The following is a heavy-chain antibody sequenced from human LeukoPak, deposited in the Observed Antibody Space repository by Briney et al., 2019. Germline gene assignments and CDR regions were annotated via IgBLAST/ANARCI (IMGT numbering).Heavy chain of an antibody. CDR2: ISSSSSTI. J-gene: IGHJ6*02. CDR1: GFTFSSYS. V-gene: IGHV3-48*01. D-gene: IGHD6-19*01. CDR3: ARDRSSGNYYYYGMDV. Sequence: GGSLRLSCAASGFTFSSYSMNWVRQAPGKGLEWVSYISSSSSTIYYADSVKGRFTISRDNAKNSLYLQMNSLRAEDTAVYYCARDRSSGNYYYYGMDVWGQGTTVTVSS.